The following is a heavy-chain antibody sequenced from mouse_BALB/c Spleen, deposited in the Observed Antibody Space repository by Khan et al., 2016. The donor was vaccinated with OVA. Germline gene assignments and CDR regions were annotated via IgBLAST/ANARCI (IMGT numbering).Heavy chain of an antibody. CDR3: ARYFGSRVAY. CDR1: GYTFSNSW. V-gene: IGHV1-80*01. D-gene: IGHD1-1*01. CDR2: IFPGNENA. J-gene: IGHJ3*01. Sequence: VQLQGSGAELVRPGSSVKISCKASGYTFSNSWMNWVKQRPGQGLEWIGQIFPGNENADYNGKFKGKATLTADKSSRTAYMQRTSLTSEDSAVYFCARYFGSRVAYWAQRTLVTV.